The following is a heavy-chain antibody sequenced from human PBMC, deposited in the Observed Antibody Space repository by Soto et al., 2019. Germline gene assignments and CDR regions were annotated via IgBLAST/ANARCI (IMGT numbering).Heavy chain of an antibody. V-gene: IGHV3-53*01. CDR3: ARAYGGNPALFDP. Sequence: EVQLVESGGGLIQPGGSLRLSCAASGFTVSSDYMSWVRQAPGKGLEWVSVIYTGGSTYYADSVKGRFTFSRDNSKNMLYLQMNSLRAEDTAVYYCARAYGGNPALFDPWGQGTLVTVSS. J-gene: IGHJ5*02. D-gene: IGHD4-17*01. CDR1: GFTVSSDY. CDR2: IYTGGST.